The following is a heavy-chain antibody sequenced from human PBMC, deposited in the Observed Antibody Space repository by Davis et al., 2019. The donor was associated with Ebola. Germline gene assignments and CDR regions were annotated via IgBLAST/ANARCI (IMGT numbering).Heavy chain of an antibody. CDR3: ARDWGGFDI. J-gene: IGHJ3*02. Sequence: SVKVSCKASGGTFNNYAINWVRQAPGQGLECMGGIIPIFGTTNYAQKFQGRVTITADESTGTAYMELSSLTSEDTAVYYCARDWGGFDIWGQGTMVTVSS. CDR1: GGTFNNYA. V-gene: IGHV1-69*13. D-gene: IGHD3-10*01. CDR2: IIPIFGTT.